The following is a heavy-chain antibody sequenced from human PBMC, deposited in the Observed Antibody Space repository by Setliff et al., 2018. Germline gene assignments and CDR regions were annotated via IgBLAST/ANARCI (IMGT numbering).Heavy chain of an antibody. CDR2: ISAYNGKT. D-gene: IGHD2-8*01. V-gene: IGHV1-18*04. CDR1: GYTFANSI. CDR3: ERLVRYCTQRACQRTQDADL. J-gene: IGHJ5*02. Sequence: ASVKVSCKASGYTFANSIVSWVRQAPGQGLEWMGWISAYNGKTYIKEKFQGRLSMTTDTSTNTGYMELRNLTPDDTAVYFCERLVRYCTQRACQRTQDADLWGQGTRVTVSS.